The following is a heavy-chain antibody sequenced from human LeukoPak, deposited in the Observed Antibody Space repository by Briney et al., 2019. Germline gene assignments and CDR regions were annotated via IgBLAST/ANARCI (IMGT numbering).Heavy chain of an antibody. CDR1: GFTFSSYA. CDR3: AKQLGYCSDGSCYFPY. CDR2: ISNNGGYT. J-gene: IGHJ4*02. D-gene: IGHD2-15*01. V-gene: IGHV3-23*01. Sequence: GGSLRLSCAASGFTFSSYAMSWVRQAPGKGLEWVSAISNNGGYTYYADSVQGRFTISRDNSKSTLCLQMNSLRAEDAAVYYCAKQLGYCSDGSCYFPYWGQGTLVTVSS.